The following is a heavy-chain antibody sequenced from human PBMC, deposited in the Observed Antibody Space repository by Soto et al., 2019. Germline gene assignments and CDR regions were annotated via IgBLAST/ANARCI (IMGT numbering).Heavy chain of an antibody. Sequence: QVQLQESGPGLVKPSGTLSLTCAVSGGSISSSNWWSWVRQSPGRGLEWIGEIYHSGSTNYNPSLQSRVSISVDKSKNQFSLKVPSVTAADTAVYYCARKHYDDQRFEYWGQGTLVTVSS. CDR2: IYHSGST. J-gene: IGHJ4*02. V-gene: IGHV4-4*02. CDR3: ARKHYDDQRFEY. D-gene: IGHD4-17*01. CDR1: GGSISSSNW.